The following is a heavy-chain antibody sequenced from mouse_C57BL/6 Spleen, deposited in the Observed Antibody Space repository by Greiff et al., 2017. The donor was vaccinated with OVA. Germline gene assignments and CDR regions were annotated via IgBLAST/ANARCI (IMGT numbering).Heavy chain of an antibody. Sequence: EVMLVESGGGLVQPGESLKLSCESNEYEFPSHAMSWVRKTPEKRLELVAAINSDGGSTSYPDTMERRFIISRDNTKKTLYLQMSSLRSEDTALYYCANYYGSSHWYFDVWGTGTTVTVSS. CDR2: INSDGGST. CDR3: ANYYGSSHWYFDV. CDR1: EYEFPSHA. V-gene: IGHV5-2*01. J-gene: IGHJ1*03. D-gene: IGHD1-1*01.